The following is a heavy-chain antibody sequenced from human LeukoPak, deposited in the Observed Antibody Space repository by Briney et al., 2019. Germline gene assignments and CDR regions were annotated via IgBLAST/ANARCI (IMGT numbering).Heavy chain of an antibody. D-gene: IGHD1-26*01. V-gene: IGHV4-61*09. CDR3: ARARKRSGRSRNFYPDV. Sequence: SETLSLTCTVSDDPINSGVYYWDWIRQPAGKGLEWIGHIYTSGTTTNSNPSPKSRVAISLATSKNHFSLKLSSVTAADTAVYYCARARKRSGRSRNFYPDVWGKGTTVTVSS. J-gene: IGHJ6*03. CDR2: IYTSGTTT. CDR1: DDPINSGVYY.